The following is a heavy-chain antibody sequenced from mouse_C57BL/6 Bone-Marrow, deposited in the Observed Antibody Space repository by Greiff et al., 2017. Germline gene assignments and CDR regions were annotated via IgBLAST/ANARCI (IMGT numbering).Heavy chain of an antibody. Sequence: EVMLVESGGGLVQSGRSLRLSCATSGFTFSDFYMEWVRQAPGKGLEWIAASRNKANDYTTEYSASVKGRFIVSRDTSQSILYLQMKALRAEDTAIYYCARDACPGCWYFDVWGRGTTVTVSS. CDR2: SRNKANDYTT. J-gene: IGHJ1*03. V-gene: IGHV7-1*01. CDR1: GFTFSDFY. CDR3: ARDACPGCWYFDV.